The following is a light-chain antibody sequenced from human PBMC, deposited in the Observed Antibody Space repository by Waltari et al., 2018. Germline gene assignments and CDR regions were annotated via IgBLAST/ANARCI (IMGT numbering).Light chain of an antibody. Sequence: DIVMTQSPLSLPVTPGEAASISCRSSQSLLHSNGYNYLGWYLQKPGQSPQLLIYLGSNRASGVPDRFSGSGSGTDFTLKISIVEAEDVGVYYCMQALQTPSTFGGGTKVEIK. CDR2: LGS. V-gene: IGKV2-28*01. CDR1: QSLLHSNGYNY. CDR3: MQALQTPST. J-gene: IGKJ4*01.